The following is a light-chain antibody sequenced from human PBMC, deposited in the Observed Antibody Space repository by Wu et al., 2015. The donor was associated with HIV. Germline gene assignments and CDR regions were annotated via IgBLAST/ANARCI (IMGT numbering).Light chain of an antibody. J-gene: IGKJ4*01. CDR3: QQYDTLPLT. Sequence: EIVLTQSPGTLSLSPGERATVSCWASQSLTTNYLAWYQQKVGQAPRLLIYGASTRAIGIPDRFSGSGSGRDFTLTISRLEPEDFAVYHCQQYDTLPLTFGGGTKVDFK. CDR2: GAS. CDR1: QSLTTNY. V-gene: IGKV3-20*01.